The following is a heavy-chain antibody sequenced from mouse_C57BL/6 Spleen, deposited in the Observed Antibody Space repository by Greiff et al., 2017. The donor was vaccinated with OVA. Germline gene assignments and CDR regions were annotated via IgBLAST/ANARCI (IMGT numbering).Heavy chain of an antibody. CDR3: TTGDYGFAY. V-gene: IGHV14-4*01. CDR1: GFNIKDDY. D-gene: IGHD2-4*01. J-gene: IGHJ3*01. CDR2: IDPENGDT. Sequence: EVQLQQSGAELVRPGASVKLSCTASGFNIKDDYMHWVKQRPEQGLEWIGWIDPENGDTEYASKFQGKATITADTSSNTAYPQLSSLTSEDTAVYYCTTGDYGFAYWGQGTLVTVSA.